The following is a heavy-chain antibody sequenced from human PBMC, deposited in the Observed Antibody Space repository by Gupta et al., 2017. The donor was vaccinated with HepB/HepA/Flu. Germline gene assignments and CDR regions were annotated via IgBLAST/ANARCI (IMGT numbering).Heavy chain of an antibody. D-gene: IGHD1-14*01. J-gene: IGHJ4*02. V-gene: IGHV6-1*01. Sequence: QVQLQQSGPGLVKPSQTLSLTCAICGDSVSSNTAAWNWIRQSPSRGLEWLGRTYYMSKWYNGYAVSEKSRITINPDTSKNQFSLQLTSVTPEDTAIYYCARGTSEIDYWGQGTLVTVSS. CDR2: TYYMSKWYN. CDR1: GDSVSSNTAA. CDR3: ARGTSEIDY.